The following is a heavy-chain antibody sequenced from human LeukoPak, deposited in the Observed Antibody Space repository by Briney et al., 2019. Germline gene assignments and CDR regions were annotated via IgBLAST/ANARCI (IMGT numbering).Heavy chain of an antibody. J-gene: IGHJ6*01. CDR3: ARDSSAPRSYFALDV. CDR2: IYYSGST. V-gene: IGHV4-59*12. CDR1: GGSISSYY. D-gene: IGHD6-19*01. Sequence: SETLSLTCTVSGGSISSYYWSWIRQPPGKGLEWIGYIYYSGSTNYNPSLLGRVTISLDKSAKQVSLRLTSVTAADTAIYYCARDSSAPRSYFALDVWGQGTTVTVSS.